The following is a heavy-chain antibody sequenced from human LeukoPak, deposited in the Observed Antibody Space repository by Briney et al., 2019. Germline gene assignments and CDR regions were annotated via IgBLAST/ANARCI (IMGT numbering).Heavy chain of an antibody. D-gene: IGHD1-26*01. Sequence: SEALSLTCSVSGDSIRTNNYFWGWIRQPPGMGLEWIGSISYSAITYYNPSLKSRATVSVDTSKNQFSLNLRSVTAADTAIYYCARRPGHTWDVGNWFDPWGQGTLVTVSS. CDR1: GDSIRTNNYF. CDR3: ARRPGHTWDVGNWFDP. J-gene: IGHJ5*02. V-gene: IGHV4-39*01. CDR2: ISYSAIT.